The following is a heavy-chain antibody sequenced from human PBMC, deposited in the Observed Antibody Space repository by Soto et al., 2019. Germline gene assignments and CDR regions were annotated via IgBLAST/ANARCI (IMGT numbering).Heavy chain of an antibody. CDR2: IIPIFGTA. V-gene: IGHV1-69*13. CDR1: GGTFSSYA. J-gene: IGHJ5*02. CDR3: ARTYYDILAGYYKTRDNWFDP. Sequence: SVKVSCKASGGTFSSYAISWVRQAPGQGLEWMGGIIPIFGTANYAQKFQGRVTITADESTSTAYMELSSLRSEDTAVYYCARTYYDILAGYYKTRDNWFDPWGQGTLVTVSS. D-gene: IGHD3-9*01.